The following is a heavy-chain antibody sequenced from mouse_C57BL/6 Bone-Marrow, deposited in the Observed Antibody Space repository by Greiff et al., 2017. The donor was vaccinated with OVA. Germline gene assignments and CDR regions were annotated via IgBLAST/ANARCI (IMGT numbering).Heavy chain of an antibody. Sequence: VQLQQSGAELVRPGASVTLSCKASGYTFTDYEMHWVKQTPVHGLEWIGAIDPETGGTAYNQKFKGKAILTADKSSSTAYMELRRLTSEDSAVYYCTRRRNYGSSYYYFDYWGQGTTLTGSS. D-gene: IGHD1-1*01. J-gene: IGHJ2*01. CDR1: GYTFTDYE. V-gene: IGHV1-15*01. CDR2: IDPETGGT. CDR3: TRRRNYGSSYYYFDY.